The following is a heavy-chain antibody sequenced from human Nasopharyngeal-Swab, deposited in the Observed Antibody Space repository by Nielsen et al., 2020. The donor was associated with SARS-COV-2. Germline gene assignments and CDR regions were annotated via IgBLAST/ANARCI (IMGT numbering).Heavy chain of an antibody. CDR2: LRWNSSSI. CDR3: ERDEVSGPFDY. V-gene: IGHV3-9*01. Sequence: SLKISCAASGFTFDDYAMHWVRPAPGKGLEWVSGLRWNSSSIGYAESVKGRFTITRDNARQSLYLQMNSLRAEDTALYYCERDEVSGPFDYWGQGTLVTVSS. J-gene: IGHJ4*02. D-gene: IGHD5/OR15-5a*01. CDR1: GFTFDDYA.